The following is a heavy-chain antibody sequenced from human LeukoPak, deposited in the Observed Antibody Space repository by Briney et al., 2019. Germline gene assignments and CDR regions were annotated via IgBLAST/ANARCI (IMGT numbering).Heavy chain of an antibody. V-gene: IGHV1-18*04. D-gene: IGHD4-23*01. CDR2: ISAYNGNT. CDR3: ARNYGGNYWYGY. J-gene: IGHJ4*02. CDR1: GYTFTGYY. Sequence: ASVKVSCTASGYTFTGYYMHWVRQAPGQGLEWMGWISAYNGNTNYAQKLQGRVTMTTDTSTSTAYMELRSLRSDDTAVYYCARNYGGNYWYGYWGQGTLVTVSS.